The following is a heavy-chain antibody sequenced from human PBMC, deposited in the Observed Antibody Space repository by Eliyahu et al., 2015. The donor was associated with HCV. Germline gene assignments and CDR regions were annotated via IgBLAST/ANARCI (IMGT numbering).Heavy chain of an antibody. CDR3: ARPARGLSPWDS. J-gene: IGHJ4*02. D-gene: IGHD3/OR15-3a*01. V-gene: IGHV5-51*01. CDR2: IYPGDSDT. CDR1: GYSFTTYW. Sequence: EVQLVQSGAEVKKPGESLXISCKGSGYSFTTYWIAWVRQMPGKGPEWMGVIYPGDSDTRYSPSFQGQVTISADKSINTAYLQWSSLKASDTAIYYCARPARGLSPWDSWGQGTLVTVSS.